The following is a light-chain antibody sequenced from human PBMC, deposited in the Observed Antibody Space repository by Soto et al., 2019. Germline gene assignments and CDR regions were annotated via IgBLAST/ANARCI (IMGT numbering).Light chain of an antibody. V-gene: IGKV3-20*01. CDR1: QSVSSNS. CDR3: QQFGGSPPSWT. CDR2: GAS. J-gene: IGKJ1*01. Sequence: ESVLTQSPGTLSLSPGERATLSCRASQSVSSNSLAWYQQKPGQAPRLLIYGASSRATGTPDRFSGSGSGTDFTLTISRLDPEDLAVYYCQQFGGSPPSWTFGQGTKVEI.